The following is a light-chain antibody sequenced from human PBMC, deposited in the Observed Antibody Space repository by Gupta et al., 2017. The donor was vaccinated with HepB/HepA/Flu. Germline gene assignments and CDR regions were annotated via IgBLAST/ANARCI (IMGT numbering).Light chain of an antibody. J-gene: IGKJ1*01. CDR2: LGS. V-gene: IGKV2-28*01. Sequence: DVVMTQSPLSLPVTPGETASISCRSSQSLEHSNGYTYLDWYLQKPGQSPQVLIYLGSNRASGVPDRFSGSGSGTDFTLKISRVEAEDFGVYYCMQALQTPLTFGQGTKVEIK. CDR1: QSLEHSNGYTY. CDR3: MQALQTPLT.